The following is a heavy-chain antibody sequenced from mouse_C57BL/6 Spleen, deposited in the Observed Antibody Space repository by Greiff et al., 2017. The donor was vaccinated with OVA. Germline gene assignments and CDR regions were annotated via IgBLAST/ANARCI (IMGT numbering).Heavy chain of an antibody. CDR3: ARRGDDYFDY. CDR1: GYTFTSYG. V-gene: IGHV1-81*01. Sequence: VQLVESGAELARPGASVKLSCKASGYTFTSYGISWVKQSTGQGLEWIGEIYPRSGNTYYNEKFKGKATLTADKSSSTAYMELRSLTSEDSAVYFCARRGDDYFDYWGQGTTLTVSS. D-gene: IGHD3-3*01. CDR2: IYPRSGNT. J-gene: IGHJ2*01.